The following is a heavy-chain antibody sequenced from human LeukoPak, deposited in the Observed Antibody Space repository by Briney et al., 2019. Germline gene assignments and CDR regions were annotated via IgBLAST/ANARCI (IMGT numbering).Heavy chain of an antibody. V-gene: IGHV3-66*04. Sequence: PGGSLRLSCAASGFTVSSNYRSWVRQAPGKGLEWVSVIYSGGSTYYADSVKGRFTISRDNSKNTLYLQMNSLRAEDTAVYYCAGPRIAAAGWTDYWGQGTLVTDSS. D-gene: IGHD6-13*01. CDR3: AGPRIAAAGWTDY. CDR1: GFTVSSNY. CDR2: IYSGGST. J-gene: IGHJ4*02.